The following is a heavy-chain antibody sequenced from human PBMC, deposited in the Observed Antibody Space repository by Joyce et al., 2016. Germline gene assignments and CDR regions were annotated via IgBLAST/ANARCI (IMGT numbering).Heavy chain of an antibody. V-gene: IGHV3-15*01. CDR3: AADVAEVGFGELDH. CDR2: IKSKTSGETT. J-gene: IGHJ4*02. Sequence: EVQVAEYGGGLVKPGGSLRLSCAASGFTFNVAWMTWGRQVPGKGLEWVGRIKSKTSGETTDYAAPVKGRFTISRDDSKNTVSLQMNGLRTEDTAVYFCAADVAEVGFGELDHWGQGTLVTVSS. D-gene: IGHD3-10*01. CDR1: GFTFNVAW.